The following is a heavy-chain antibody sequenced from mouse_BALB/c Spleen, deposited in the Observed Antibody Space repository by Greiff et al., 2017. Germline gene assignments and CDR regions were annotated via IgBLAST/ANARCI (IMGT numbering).Heavy chain of an antibody. D-gene: IGHD1-2*01. Sequence: QVQLQQPGAELVKPGASVKLSCKASGYTFTSYWMHWVKQRPGQGLEWIGEIDPSDSYTNYNQKFKGKATLTVDKSSSTAYMQLSSLTSEDSAVYYCARGEFTTATFAYWGQGTLVTVSA. CDR1: GYTFTSYW. V-gene: IGHV1-69*02. CDR2: IDPSDSYT. CDR3: ARGEFTTATFAY. J-gene: IGHJ3*01.